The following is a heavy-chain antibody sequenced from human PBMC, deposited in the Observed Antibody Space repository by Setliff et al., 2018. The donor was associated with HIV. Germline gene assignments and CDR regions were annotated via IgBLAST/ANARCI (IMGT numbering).Heavy chain of an antibody. J-gene: IGHJ4*02. CDR1: GFTFSNYW. Sequence: GGSLRLSCAASGFTFSNYWMHWVRQAPGKGLVWVSRINSDGSSTSYADSVKGRFTISRDNAKNTLYLQMNRLRPEDTAVYYCARGGIVATEPEYWGQGTLVTVSS. CDR3: ARGGIVATEPEY. D-gene: IGHD5-12*01. CDR2: INSDGSST. V-gene: IGHV3-74*01.